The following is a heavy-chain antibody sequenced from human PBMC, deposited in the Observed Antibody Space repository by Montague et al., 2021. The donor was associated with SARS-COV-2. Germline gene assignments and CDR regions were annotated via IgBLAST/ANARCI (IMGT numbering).Heavy chain of an antibody. J-gene: IGHJ6*02. D-gene: IGHD3-3*01. CDR2: ISSSSSYI. V-gene: IGHV3-21*01. CDR3: ARGYDFWSGGYYYYYGMDV. CDR1: GFTFSSYS. Sequence: SLRLSCAASGFTFSSYSMNWVRQAPGMGLEWVSSISSSSSYIYYADSVKGRFTISRDNAKNSLYLQMNSLRAEDTAVYYCARGYDFWSGGYYYYYGMDVWGQGTTVTVSS.